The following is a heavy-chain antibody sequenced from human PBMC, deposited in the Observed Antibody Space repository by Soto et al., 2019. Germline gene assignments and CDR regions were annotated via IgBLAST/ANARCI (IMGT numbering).Heavy chain of an antibody. CDR2: VSIGGST. CDR1: GFTFSSYA. V-gene: IGHV3-23*01. Sequence: DVQLLESGGGLVQPEGSLRLSCAASGFTFSSYAMGWVRQGPGKGLEWVAVVSIGGSTHYADSVRGRFTISRDNSKNTLSLQMNSLIAEDTAVYFCAKRRGAGGHFDYWGQGALVTVSS. J-gene: IGHJ4*02. D-gene: IGHD2-15*01. CDR3: AKRRGAGGHFDY.